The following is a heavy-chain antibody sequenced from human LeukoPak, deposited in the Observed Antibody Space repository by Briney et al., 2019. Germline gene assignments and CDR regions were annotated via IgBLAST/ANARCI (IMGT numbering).Heavy chain of an antibody. CDR3: ARVNPLLAPGAFDI. J-gene: IGHJ3*02. CDR1: GFTFSSYA. Sequence: GGSLILSCAASGFTFSSYAMNWVRQAPGKGLEWVANIKQDGSDKYYVDSVKGRFTISRDNAKKSLYLQMNSLRAEDTAVYYCARVNPLLAPGAFDIWGQGTMVTVSS. V-gene: IGHV3-7*01. D-gene: IGHD2-15*01. CDR2: IKQDGSDK.